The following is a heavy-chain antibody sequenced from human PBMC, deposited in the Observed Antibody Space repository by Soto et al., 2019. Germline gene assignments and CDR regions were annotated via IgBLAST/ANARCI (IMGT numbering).Heavy chain of an antibody. Sequence: PSATLLLTCAFSGYPVIPDHSCCWIRQPPGKGREWIGSIYHSGSTYSNPSLKSRVTISVDTSKNQFSLKLSSVTAADTAVYYCARGAMIPVLYFDYWGQGTLVT. CDR3: ARGAMIPVLYFDY. J-gene: IGHJ4*02. V-gene: IGHV4-38-2*01. D-gene: IGHD3-22*01. CDR1: GYPVIPDHS. CDR2: IYHSGST.